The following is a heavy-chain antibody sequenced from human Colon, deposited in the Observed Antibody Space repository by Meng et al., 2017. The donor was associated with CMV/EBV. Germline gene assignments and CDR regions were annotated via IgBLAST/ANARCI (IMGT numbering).Heavy chain of an antibody. V-gene: IGHV1-69*04. CDR2: IIPILGIA. J-gene: IGHJ4*02. CDR3: ARDLGSGNTNY. Sequence: SVKVSCKASGSTFSSYTISWVRQAPGQGLEWMGRIIPILGIANYAQKFQGRVTITADKSTSTAYMELSSLRSEDTAVYYCARDLGSGNTNYWGQGTLVTVSS. CDR1: GSTFSSYT. D-gene: IGHD1-26*01.